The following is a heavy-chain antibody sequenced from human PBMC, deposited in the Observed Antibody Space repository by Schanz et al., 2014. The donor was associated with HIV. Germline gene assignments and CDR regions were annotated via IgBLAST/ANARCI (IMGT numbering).Heavy chain of an antibody. J-gene: IGHJ6*02. D-gene: IGHD3-9*01. CDR3: ARGRYFDWLSFGGGSSVYGLDV. Sequence: QVQLVQSGAEVKKPGASVKVSCKASGYTFTDYFVHWVRQAPGQGLEWMGWVNPNSGDTNYAQKFQGRVTMTRDTSISTGYMQRSRLRSDDTAVYYWARGRYFDWLSFGGGSSVYGLDVWGQGTTVTVSS. CDR1: GYTFTDYF. CDR2: VNPNSGDT. V-gene: IGHV1-2*02.